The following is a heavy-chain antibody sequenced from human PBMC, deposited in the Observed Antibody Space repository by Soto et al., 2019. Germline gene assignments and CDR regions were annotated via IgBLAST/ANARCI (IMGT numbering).Heavy chain of an antibody. CDR1: GFIFSTYT. J-gene: IGHJ4*02. CDR3: ARDGSGSYPDYFDY. D-gene: IGHD1-26*01. V-gene: IGHV3-21*01. CDR2: ISTSSSYI. Sequence: GGSLRLSCAASGFIFSTYTMNWVRQAPGKGLEWVSSISTSSSYIHYADSVKGRITISRDNAKNSLYLQMNSLRAEDTAVYYCARDGSGSYPDYFDYWGQGTLVTVSS.